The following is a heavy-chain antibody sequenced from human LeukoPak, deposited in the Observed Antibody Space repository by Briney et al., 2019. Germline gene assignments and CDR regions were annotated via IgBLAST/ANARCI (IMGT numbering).Heavy chain of an antibody. CDR1: GGSINSYY. CDR3: ARVSSGWSYYFDY. J-gene: IGHJ4*02. Sequence: SETLSLTCTVSGGSINSYYWSWIRQPAGKGLEWIGRINSSGATNHNPSLKSRVTMSVATSKIQFSLKLNSVTAADTAVYFCARVSSGWSYYFDYWGQGTLVTVSS. CDR2: INSSGAT. D-gene: IGHD6-19*01. V-gene: IGHV4-4*07.